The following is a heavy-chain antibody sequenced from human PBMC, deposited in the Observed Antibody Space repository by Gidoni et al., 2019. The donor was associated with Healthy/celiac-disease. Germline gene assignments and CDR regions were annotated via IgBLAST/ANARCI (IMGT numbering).Heavy chain of an antibody. CDR2: ISSSSSPI. D-gene: IGHD2-21*02. J-gene: IGHJ4*02. CDR1: AFTFGSYR. CDR3: ARGGSDIVVVTADPFDY. Sequence: EVQLVESGGGLVQPGGSLRLSCAASAFTFGSYRMNWVRQAPGTGLEWVSYISSSSSPIYYADSVKGRFTISRDNAKNSLYLQMNSLRAEDTAVYYCARGGSDIVVVTADPFDYWGQGTLVTVSS. V-gene: IGHV3-48*01.